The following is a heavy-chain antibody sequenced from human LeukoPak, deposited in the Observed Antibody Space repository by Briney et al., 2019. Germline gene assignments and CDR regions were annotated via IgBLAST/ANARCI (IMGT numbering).Heavy chain of an antibody. Sequence: SETLSLTCAVYGGSFSGYYWSWIRQPPGKGLEWIGEINHSGSTNYNPSLKSRVTISVDTSKNQFSLKLSSVTAADTAVYYCARDFLKTASPDYYDSSGWNYFDYWGQGTLVTVSS. CDR2: INHSGST. D-gene: IGHD3-22*01. CDR3: ARDFLKTASPDYYDSSGWNYFDY. V-gene: IGHV4-34*01. CDR1: GGSFSGYY. J-gene: IGHJ4*02.